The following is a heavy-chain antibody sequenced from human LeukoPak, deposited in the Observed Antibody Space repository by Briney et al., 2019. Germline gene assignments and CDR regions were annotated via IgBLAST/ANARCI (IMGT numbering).Heavy chain of an antibody. CDR2: IIPIFGTA. Sequence: SVKVSCKASGGTFSSYAISWVRQAPGRGLEWMGGIIPIFGTANYAQKFQGRVTITADKSTGTAYMELSSLRSEDTAVYYCARDLSSNSGSWSDWGQGTLVTVSS. CDR1: GGTFSSYA. D-gene: IGHD2-2*01. J-gene: IGHJ4*02. CDR3: ARDLSSNSGSWSD. V-gene: IGHV1-69*06.